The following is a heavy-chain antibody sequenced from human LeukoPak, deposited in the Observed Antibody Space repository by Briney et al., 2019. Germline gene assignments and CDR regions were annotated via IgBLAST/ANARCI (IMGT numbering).Heavy chain of an antibody. CDR1: GDSVSSNSAT. Sequence: SQTLSLTCAISGDSVSSNSATWNWIRQSPSRGLAWLGRTYYRSKWYNDYAVSVKSRISINPDTSKNQFSLQLNSVTPEDTAVYYCARGDSGSQRYYFNNWGQGTLVTVSS. V-gene: IGHV6-1*01. CDR3: ARGDSGSQRYYFNN. CDR2: TYYRSKWYN. D-gene: IGHD1-26*01. J-gene: IGHJ4*02.